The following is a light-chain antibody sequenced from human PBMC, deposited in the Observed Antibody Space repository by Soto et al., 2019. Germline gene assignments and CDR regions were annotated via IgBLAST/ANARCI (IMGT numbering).Light chain of an antibody. CDR3: QQHDTSPWT. CDR1: QSVISNY. Sequence: EVVLTQSPGTVSLSPGERVTLSCRASQSVISNYLAWFQQRPGQAPRLLIYAASSRATGIPDRFSGSGSGTDFTLSISRLEPEDFAVYYCQQHDTSPWTFGQGTRVEIK. CDR2: AAS. J-gene: IGKJ1*01. V-gene: IGKV3-20*01.